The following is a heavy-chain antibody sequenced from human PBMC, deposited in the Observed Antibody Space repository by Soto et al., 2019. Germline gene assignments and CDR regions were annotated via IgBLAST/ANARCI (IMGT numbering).Heavy chain of an antibody. D-gene: IGHD3-3*01. CDR2: IYYSGST. CDR1: GGSISSSSYY. J-gene: IGHJ6*02. V-gene: IGHV4-39*01. CDR3: ATQAYYDFWSGPSKGAFYGMDV. Sequence: SETLSLTCTVSGGSISSSSYYWGWIRQPPGKGLEWIGSIYYSGSTYYNPSLKSRVTISVDTSKNQFSLKLSSVTAADTAVYYCATQAYYDFWSGPSKGAFYGMDVWGQGTTVTVSS.